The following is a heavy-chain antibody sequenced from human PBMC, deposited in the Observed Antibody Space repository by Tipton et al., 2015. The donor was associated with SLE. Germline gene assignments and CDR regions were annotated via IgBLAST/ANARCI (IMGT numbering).Heavy chain of an antibody. CDR2: IHHSGST. V-gene: IGHV4-31*03. Sequence: TLSLTCTVSSGSVSSGAYYWSWIRQHPGKGLEWIGEIHHSGSTNSNPSLKSRVTISVDKSKNQFSLKLSSVTVADTAVYYCAKDYNHDNADYNWGQGTLVIVSS. J-gene: IGHJ4*02. CDR3: AKDYNHDNADYN. CDR1: SGSVSSGAYY. D-gene: IGHD4-17*01.